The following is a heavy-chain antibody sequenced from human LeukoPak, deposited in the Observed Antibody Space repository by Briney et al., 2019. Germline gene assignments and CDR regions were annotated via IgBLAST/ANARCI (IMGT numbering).Heavy chain of an antibody. CDR1: GGSISSYY. Sequence: KTSETLSLNCTVSGGSISSYYWSWIRQPPGKGLEWIGYISYSGSTNYNPSLKSRVSISVDASKSRFSLKLSSVTAADTAVYYCARSGGYVLYFDYWGQGALVTVSS. J-gene: IGHJ4*02. V-gene: IGHV4-59*01. D-gene: IGHD5-12*01. CDR3: ARSGGYVLYFDY. CDR2: ISYSGST.